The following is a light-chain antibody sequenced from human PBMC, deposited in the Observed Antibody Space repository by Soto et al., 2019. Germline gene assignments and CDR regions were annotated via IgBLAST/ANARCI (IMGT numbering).Light chain of an antibody. CDR2: GAS. Sequence: ERVMSHYPPTLCVSPGERATLSCRSSQSVSSNLAWYQQKPGQAPRLLIYGASTRATGIPARFSGSGSGTDFTLTISSLQPEDFATYYCQQNYSHPPITFGQGTRLEIK. CDR3: QQNYSHPPIT. V-gene: IGKV3-15*01. CDR1: QSVSSN. J-gene: IGKJ5*01.